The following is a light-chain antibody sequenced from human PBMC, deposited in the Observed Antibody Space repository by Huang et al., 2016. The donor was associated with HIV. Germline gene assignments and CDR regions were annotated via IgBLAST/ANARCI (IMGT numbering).Light chain of an antibody. Sequence: DVVMTQTPLSLSVTPGQPASIPCRSSQSLLYSDGKTYLYWYLQKPGQSPLLLIYEVSSRFSRVPDRFSGSGSGTDFTLKISRVEAGDVGFYYCMQGRSLPRTFGQGTKVEIK. J-gene: IGKJ1*01. CDR1: QSLLYSDGKTY. V-gene: IGKV2-29*02. CDR3: MQGRSLPRT. CDR2: EVS.